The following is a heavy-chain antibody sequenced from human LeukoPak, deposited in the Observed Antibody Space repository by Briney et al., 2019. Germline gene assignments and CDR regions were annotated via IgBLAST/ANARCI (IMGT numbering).Heavy chain of an antibody. V-gene: IGHV3-7*01. CDR1: GFTFKKYW. J-gene: IGHJ4*02. CDR3: ARDKRASAYSGSLFDY. D-gene: IGHD5-12*01. CDR2: IKEDGSEK. Sequence: GGSLRLSCAASGFTFKKYWMNWVRQVPGKGLECLGNIKEDGSEKYYVDSVKGRFTISRDNAKNSLYLQMNSLRAEDTAVYYCARDKRASAYSGSLFDYWGQGTLVTVSS.